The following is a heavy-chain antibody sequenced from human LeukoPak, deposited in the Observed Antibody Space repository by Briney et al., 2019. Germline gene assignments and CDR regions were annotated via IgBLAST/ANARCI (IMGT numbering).Heavy chain of an antibody. CDR2: ISSWSSYI. V-gene: IGHV3-21*01. D-gene: IGHD3-22*01. Sequence: PGGSLRLSCAASGFTYSTFSMNWVRQTPGKGLEWVSSISSWSSYISYADSVRGRFTISRDNAKNSLFLQMSSLTAEDTAVYYCARDRPDDFDSAGYPYFFDSWGQGTLVTVSS. CDR3: ARDRPDDFDSAGYPYFFDS. J-gene: IGHJ4*02. CDR1: GFTYSTFS.